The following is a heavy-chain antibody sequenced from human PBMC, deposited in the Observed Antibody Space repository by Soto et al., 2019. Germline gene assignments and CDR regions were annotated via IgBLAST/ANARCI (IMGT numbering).Heavy chain of an antibody. CDR3: ARVRSSSSFYYYGMDV. CDR1: GFTFSSYW. V-gene: IGHV3-74*01. Sequence: GGSLRLSCAASGFTFSSYWMHWVRQAPGKGLVWVSRINSDGSSTSYADSVKGRFTISRDNAKNTLYLQMNSLRAEDTAVYYCARVRSSSSFYYYGMDVWGQGTTVTVSS. CDR2: INSDGSST. D-gene: IGHD6-13*01. J-gene: IGHJ6*02.